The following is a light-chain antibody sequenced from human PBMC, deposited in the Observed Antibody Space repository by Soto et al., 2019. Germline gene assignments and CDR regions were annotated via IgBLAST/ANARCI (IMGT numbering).Light chain of an antibody. Sequence: DIQMTQSPSTLSASVGDRVTITCRASQDINNFLAWYQQNPGKAPHLLIYKASSLKSGDPSRCICMGSGTVFTLPLINLQHDYSATYCRQQCNYHTGTFGQGTQLEIK. V-gene: IGKV1-5*03. CDR1: QDINNF. J-gene: IGKJ1*01. CDR3: QQCNYHTGT. CDR2: KAS.